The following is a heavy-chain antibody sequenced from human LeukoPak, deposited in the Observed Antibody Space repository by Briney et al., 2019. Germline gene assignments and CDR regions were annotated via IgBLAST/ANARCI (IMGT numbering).Heavy chain of an antibody. CDR3: ARGQQQLVWAYYYYYMDV. J-gene: IGHJ6*03. Sequence: SVKVSCKASGGTFSSYAISWVRQAPGQGLEWMGGIIPIFGTANYAQKFQGRVTITADKSTSTAYMELSSLRSEDTAVYYCARGQQQLVWAYYYYYMDVWGKGTTVTVSS. CDR2: IIPIFGTA. V-gene: IGHV1-69*06. D-gene: IGHD6-13*01. CDR1: GGTFSSYA.